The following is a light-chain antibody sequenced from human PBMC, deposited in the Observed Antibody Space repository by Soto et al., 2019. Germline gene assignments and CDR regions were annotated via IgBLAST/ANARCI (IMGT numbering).Light chain of an antibody. V-gene: IGLV2-8*01. CDR2: EVT. CDR3: SSYAGSNNLV. J-gene: IGLJ2*01. CDR1: SSDVGGYTY. Sequence: QSALTQPPSASGSPGQSVTISCTGTSSDVGGYTYVSWYQQHPGKAPKLMIHEVTNRPSGVPDRFSGSKSGNTASLTVSGPQAEDEADYYCSSYAGSNNLVFGGGTKLTVL.